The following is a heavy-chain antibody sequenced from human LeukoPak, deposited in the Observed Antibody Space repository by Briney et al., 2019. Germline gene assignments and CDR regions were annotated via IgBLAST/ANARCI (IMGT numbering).Heavy chain of an antibody. CDR3: ARRLGGTYSQYYFDY. CDR1: GYSISSSYY. CDR2: IYHSGST. Sequence: PSETLSLTCTVSGYSISSSYYWGWIRQSPGKGLEWIGSIYHSGSTFYNPSLKSRVTISIDTSKNQFSLNLISVTAADTAVYYCARRLGGTYSQYYFDYWGQGTLVTVSS. D-gene: IGHD1-26*01. J-gene: IGHJ4*02. V-gene: IGHV4-38-2*02.